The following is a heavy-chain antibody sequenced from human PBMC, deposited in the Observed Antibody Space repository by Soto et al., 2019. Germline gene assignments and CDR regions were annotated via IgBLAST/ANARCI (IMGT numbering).Heavy chain of an antibody. CDR2: IIPISGTA. J-gene: IGHJ6*02. CDR1: GGTFSSYA. D-gene: IGHD2-2*01. CDR3: ARSQGSSTSLAIYYYYYYGMDV. V-gene: IGHV1-69*01. Sequence: QVQLVQSGAEVKKPGSSVQVSCQASGGTFSSYAISWVRQAPGQGLEWMGGIIPISGTANYAQKFQGRVTITADESTSTAYMELSSLRSEDTAVYYCARSQGSSTSLAIYYYYYYGMDVWGQGTTVTVSS.